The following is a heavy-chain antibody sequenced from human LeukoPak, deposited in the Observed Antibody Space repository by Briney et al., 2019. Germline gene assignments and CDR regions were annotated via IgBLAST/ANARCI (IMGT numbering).Heavy chain of an antibody. V-gene: IGHV3-64D*09. Sequence: PGGSLRLSCSASGFTFSSYAMHWVRQAPGKGLEYVSAINSYGGGTHYADSVQGRFTISRDNSKNTLYLQMSSLRGDDTAVYYCVKDLRAVAGADFWGQGTLVTVSS. D-gene: IGHD6-19*01. CDR1: GFTFSSYA. CDR2: INSYGGGT. CDR3: VKDLRAVAGADF. J-gene: IGHJ4*02.